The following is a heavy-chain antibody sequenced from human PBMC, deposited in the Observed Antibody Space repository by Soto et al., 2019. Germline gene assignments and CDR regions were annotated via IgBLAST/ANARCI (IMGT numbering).Heavy chain of an antibody. Sequence: ASVKVSCKASGYTFTSYYMHWVRQAPGQGLEWMGIINPSGGSTSYAQKFQGRVTMTEDTSTDTAYMELSSLRSEDTAVYYCATSDYYGSGSSSWGQGTLVTVSS. CDR2: INPSGGST. J-gene: IGHJ5*02. CDR1: GYTFTSYY. CDR3: ATSDYYGSGSSS. D-gene: IGHD3-10*01. V-gene: IGHV1-46*01.